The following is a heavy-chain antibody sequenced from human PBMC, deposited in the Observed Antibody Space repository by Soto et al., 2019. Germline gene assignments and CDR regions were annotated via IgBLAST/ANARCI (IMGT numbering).Heavy chain of an antibody. D-gene: IGHD3-9*01. CDR2: IDNDGSST. Sequence: EVQLVESGGGLIQPGGSLRLSCAASGFTFSSYWMHWVRQAPGKGLVWVSRIDNDGSSTTYADSVKGRFTISRDNAKNPLYLKMNSRRAEDRVVYYCPRGPAGGGGKLTGDYWGQGTLVTVSS. V-gene: IGHV3-74*01. J-gene: IGHJ4*02. CDR1: GFTFSSYW. CDR3: PRGPAGGGGKLTGDY.